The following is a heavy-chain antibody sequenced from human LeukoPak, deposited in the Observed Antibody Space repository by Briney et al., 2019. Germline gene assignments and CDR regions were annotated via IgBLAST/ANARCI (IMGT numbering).Heavy chain of an antibody. Sequence: ASETLSLTCAVYGGSFSGYYWSWIRQPPGKGLEWIGSIYHSGSTYYNPSLKSRVTISVDTSKNQFSLKLSSVTAADTAVYYCARSTTGTTEVDYWGQGTLVTVSS. V-gene: IGHV4-34*01. J-gene: IGHJ4*02. CDR3: ARSTTGTTEVDY. CDR2: IYHSGST. D-gene: IGHD1-1*01. CDR1: GGSFSGYY.